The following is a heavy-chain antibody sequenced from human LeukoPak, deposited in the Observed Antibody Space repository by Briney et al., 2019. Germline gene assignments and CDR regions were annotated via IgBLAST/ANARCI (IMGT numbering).Heavy chain of an antibody. D-gene: IGHD2-2*01. CDR2: ISSNGGST. CDR3: XXXXXXLGYCSSTXCYXXLRYYXMXX. J-gene: IGHJ6*02. Sequence: PGGSLRLSCAASGFTFSSYAMHWVRQAPGKGLEYVSAISSNGGSTYYANSVKGRFTISRDNSKNTLYLQMGSLRAEDMAVYYXXXXXXXLGYCSSTXCYXXLRYYXMXXWGQGXTXTV. CDR1: GFTFSSYA. V-gene: IGHV3-64*01.